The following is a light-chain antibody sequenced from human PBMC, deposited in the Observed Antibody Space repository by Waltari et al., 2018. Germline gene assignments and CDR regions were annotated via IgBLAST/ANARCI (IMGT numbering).Light chain of an antibody. V-gene: IGLV2-14*01. CDR3: NSYAGSSSWV. CDR2: DVS. J-gene: IGLJ3*02. Sequence: QSALTQPASVSGSPGQSITIPCTGTSSDVGFYNNVSWYQQHPGKAPKLIIYDVSERPSGVSDRFSGSKSGNTASLTISGLQAEDEADYYCNSYAGSSSWVFGGGTKLTVL. CDR1: SSDVGFYNN.